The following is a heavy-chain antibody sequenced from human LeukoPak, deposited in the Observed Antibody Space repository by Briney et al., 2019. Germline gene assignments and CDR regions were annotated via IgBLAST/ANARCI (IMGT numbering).Heavy chain of an antibody. J-gene: IGHJ4*02. Sequence: ASVKVSCKASGYTFSIYGITWVRQAPGQGLEWMGFISADNGNRNYAQKFQGRVTMTTDTSTNTAYMELRNLRSDDTAVYYCARCGAAVTVLLDYWGQGTLVTVSS. V-gene: IGHV1-18*01. D-gene: IGHD2-21*02. CDR3: ARCGAAVTVLLDY. CDR2: ISADNGNR. CDR1: GYTFSIYG.